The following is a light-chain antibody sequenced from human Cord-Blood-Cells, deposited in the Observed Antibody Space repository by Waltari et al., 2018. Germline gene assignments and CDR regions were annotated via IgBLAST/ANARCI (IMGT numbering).Light chain of an antibody. CDR1: SSDVGGYNY. Sequence: QSALTQPASVSGSPGQSITISCTGTSSDVGGYNYFSWYQHHPGKAPKLMIYDVSNRPSGGSNRFAGSKSGNTASLTISGLQAEDEADYYCSSYTSSSTRVFGGGTKLTVL. CDR2: DVS. CDR3: SSYTSSSTRV. V-gene: IGLV2-14*03. J-gene: IGLJ2*01.